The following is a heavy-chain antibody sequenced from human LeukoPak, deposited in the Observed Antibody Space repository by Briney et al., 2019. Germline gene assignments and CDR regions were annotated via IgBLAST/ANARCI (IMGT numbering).Heavy chain of an antibody. CDR3: ARVVIGTFSTTWVFDF. CDR2: ISSGGSTM. J-gene: IGHJ4*02. Sequence: GGTLTLTCEASGFTFTTYALQWIRQPPGKGLDWVAVISSGGSTMYYADSVKRRFTISRANTKNTFYLQRDSLTAGDSAMYYCARVVIGTFSTTWVFDFWGQGTLVTVYS. D-gene: IGHD2-21*01. V-gene: IGHV3-30*04. CDR1: GFTFTTYA.